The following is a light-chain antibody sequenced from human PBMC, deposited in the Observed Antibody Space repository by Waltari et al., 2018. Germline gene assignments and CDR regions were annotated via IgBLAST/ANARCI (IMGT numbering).Light chain of an antibody. J-gene: IGLJ1*01. CDR3: QSYDTSLGGSYV. CDR2: AGF. CDR1: SSNIGTPYD. Sequence: VLTQPPSVSGAPGQRVTISCIGSSSNIGTPYDVNWYQQLPGTAPKLLIHAGFSRPSGVPDRFSGSRSGASASLAITGLQAEDEGDYYCQSYDTSLGGSYVFGSGTKVTVL. V-gene: IGLV1-40*01.